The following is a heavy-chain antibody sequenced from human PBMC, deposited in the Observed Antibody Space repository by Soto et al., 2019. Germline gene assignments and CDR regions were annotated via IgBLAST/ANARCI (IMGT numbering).Heavy chain of an antibody. CDR1: GGSISSSSYY. Sequence: QLQESGPGLVKPSETLSLTCTVSGGSISSSSYYWGWIRQPPGKGLEWIGSIYYSGSTYYNPSLKSRVTISVDTSKNQSSLKLSSVTAADTAVYYCARLPLLDYFDYWGQGTLVTVSS. D-gene: IGHD3-3*01. V-gene: IGHV4-39*01. CDR3: ARLPLLDYFDY. J-gene: IGHJ4*02. CDR2: IYYSGST.